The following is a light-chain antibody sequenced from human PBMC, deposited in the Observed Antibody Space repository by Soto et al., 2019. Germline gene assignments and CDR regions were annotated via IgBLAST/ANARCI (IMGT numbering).Light chain of an antibody. CDR3: QQYGASPLT. CDR1: QSVSGSF. V-gene: IGKV3-20*01. J-gene: IGKJ3*01. Sequence: EIVLTQSPGTLSLSPGERATLSCRASQSVSGSFLAWYQQKPGQAPRLLIYGASNGAAGIPDRFSGSESGTDFTLTISGLEPEDFAVYYCQQYGASPLTFGPGTTVDIK. CDR2: GAS.